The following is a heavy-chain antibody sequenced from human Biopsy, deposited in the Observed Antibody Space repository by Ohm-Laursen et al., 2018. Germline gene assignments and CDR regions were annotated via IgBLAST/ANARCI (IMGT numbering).Heavy chain of an antibody. CDR2: INHSGNT. J-gene: IGHJ4*02. CDR1: GGSFSGYY. D-gene: IGHD6-19*01. Sequence: SETLSLTCAVSGGSFSGYYWTWIRQAPGKGLEWIAEINHSGNTNYNPSLKSRVTMSVDMPKNQFSLKLSSVTAADTAIYYCARGMRSSGWPYFDSWGQGTLVTVSS. V-gene: IGHV4-34*01. CDR3: ARGMRSSGWPYFDS.